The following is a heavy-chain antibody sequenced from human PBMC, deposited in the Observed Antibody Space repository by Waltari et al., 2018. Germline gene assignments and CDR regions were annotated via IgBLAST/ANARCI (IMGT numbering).Heavy chain of an antibody. Sequence: QVQVLQSGAEVKKPGASVKIPCQVSGYHFTNFAVHWVRLAPGQKFEWLGWVNVGVGSTKTSQKFNDRLTFTKDTSATTVYMELRGLTSQDTAVYYCATRHLLQGLVETAYWGQGTQVNVST. CDR1: GYHFTNFA. J-gene: IGHJ4*02. CDR2: VNVGVGST. D-gene: IGHD1-26*01. CDR3: ATRHLLQGLVETAY. V-gene: IGHV1-3*01.